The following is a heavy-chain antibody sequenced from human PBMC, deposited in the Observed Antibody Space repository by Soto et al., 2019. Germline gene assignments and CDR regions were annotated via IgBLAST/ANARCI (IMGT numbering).Heavy chain of an antibody. CDR3: ARVGCSSTSCYFSPVAWFDP. D-gene: IGHD2-2*01. CDR1: GGSISSGGYY. CDR2: IYYSGST. Sequence: PSETLSLTCTVSGGSISSGGYYWSWIRQHPGKGLEWIGYIYYSGSTYYNPSLKSRVTISVDTSKNQFSLKLSSVTAADTAVYYCARVGCSSTSCYFSPVAWFDPWGQGTLVTVSS. J-gene: IGHJ5*02. V-gene: IGHV4-31*03.